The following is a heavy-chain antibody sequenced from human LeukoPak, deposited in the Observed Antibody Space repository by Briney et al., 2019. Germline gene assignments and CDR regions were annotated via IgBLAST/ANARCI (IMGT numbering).Heavy chain of an antibody. Sequence: GGSLRLSCAASGFTFSSCSMNWVRQAPGKGLEWVSSISSSSSYIYYADSVKGRFTISRDNAKNSLYLQMNSLRAEDTAVYYCASDSSWPPHYFDYWGQGTLVTVSP. CDR1: GFTFSSCS. CDR3: ASDSSWPPHYFDY. J-gene: IGHJ4*02. V-gene: IGHV3-21*01. D-gene: IGHD6-13*01. CDR2: ISSSSSYI.